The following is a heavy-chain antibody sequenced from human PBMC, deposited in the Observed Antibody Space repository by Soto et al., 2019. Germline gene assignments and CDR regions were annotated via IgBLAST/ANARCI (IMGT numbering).Heavy chain of an antibody. Sequence: QVQLVQSGAEVKKPGASVKVSCKTSGYSFTSYAMHWVRQAPGQRLEWMGWINAGNGKTKYSQKFHGRVTITRDTSASKAYMELSNLRSEDTAVYYCASDDWNDVSVNFDYWGQGTLVTLSS. V-gene: IGHV1-3*01. J-gene: IGHJ4*02. CDR3: ASDDWNDVSVNFDY. CDR1: GYSFTSYA. CDR2: INAGNGKT. D-gene: IGHD1-1*01.